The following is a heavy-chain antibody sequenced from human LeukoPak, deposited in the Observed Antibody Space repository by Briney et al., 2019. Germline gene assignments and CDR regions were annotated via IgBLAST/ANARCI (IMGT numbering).Heavy chain of an antibody. J-gene: IGHJ6*03. D-gene: IGHD1-14*01. V-gene: IGHV4-34*01. CDR3: ARGTNRDRDYYYFSFMDV. CDR2: INRSGST. Sequence: SETLSLTRAVSGGSFSGYFWSWIRQPPGKGLEWIGEINRSGSTNYNPSLKSRVTISVDTPKSQFSLKLSSVTAADTAVYFCARGTNRDRDYYYFSFMDVWAKGTTVTVSS. CDR1: GGSFSGYF.